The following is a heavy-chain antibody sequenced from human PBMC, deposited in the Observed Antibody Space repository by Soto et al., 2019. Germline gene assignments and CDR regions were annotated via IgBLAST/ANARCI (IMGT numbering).Heavy chain of an antibody. CDR1: GYTFTSYY. D-gene: IGHD6-13*01. CDR2: MNPNSGNT. CDR3: ARFGIAAAGTLAFDI. V-gene: IGHV1-8*02. Sequence: ASVKVSCKASGYTFTSYYMHWVRQAPGQGLEWMGLMNPNSGNTGYAQKFQGRVTMTRNTSISTAYMELSSLRSEDTAVYYCARFGIAAAGTLAFDIWGQGTMVTVSS. J-gene: IGHJ3*02.